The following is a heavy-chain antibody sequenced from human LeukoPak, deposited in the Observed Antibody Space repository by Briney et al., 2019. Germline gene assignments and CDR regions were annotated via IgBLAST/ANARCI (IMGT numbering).Heavy chain of an antibody. CDR2: IKGDGSEK. J-gene: IGHJ4*02. V-gene: IGHV3-7*02. CDR3: ARLYDILTGAFDY. Sequence: GGSLRLSCAVSGFTFSSFWMSWVRQAPGKGLEWVASIKGDGSEKQYVDSVKGRFTISRDNAKNSLYLQMSSLRAEDTAIYYCARLYDILTGAFDYWGQGTLVTVSS. CDR1: GFTFSSFW. D-gene: IGHD3-9*01.